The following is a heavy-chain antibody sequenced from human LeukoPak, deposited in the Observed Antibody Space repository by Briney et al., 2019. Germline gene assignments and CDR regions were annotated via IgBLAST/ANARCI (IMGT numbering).Heavy chain of an antibody. V-gene: IGHV4-59*01. CDR2: IYYSGST. CDR1: GGSISNFY. Sequence: SETLSLTCTVSGGSISNFYWSWIRQFPGKGLEWIGYIYYSGSTKYNPSLKSRVTISVDTSKKQFSLKLSSVTAADTAVYYCARDKGYYFDYWGQGTLVTVSS. J-gene: IGHJ4*02. CDR3: ARDKGYYFDY.